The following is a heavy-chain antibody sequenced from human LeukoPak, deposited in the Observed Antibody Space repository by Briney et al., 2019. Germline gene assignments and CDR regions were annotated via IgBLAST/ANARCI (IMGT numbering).Heavy chain of an antibody. CDR2: ISYDGSNK. CDR1: GFTFSSYG. D-gene: IGHD6-13*01. Sequence: GRSLRLSCAASGFTFSSYGMHWVRQAPGKGLEWVAVISYDGSNKYYADSVKGRFTISRDNSKNTLYLQMNSLRAEDTAVYYCAKDGPPNLYSSSWYGTLDYWGQGTLVTVST. J-gene: IGHJ4*02. CDR3: AKDGPPNLYSSSWYGTLDY. V-gene: IGHV3-30*18.